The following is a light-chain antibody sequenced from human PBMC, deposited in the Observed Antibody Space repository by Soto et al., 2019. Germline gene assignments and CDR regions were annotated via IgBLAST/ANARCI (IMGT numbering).Light chain of an antibody. CDR2: GAS. CDR3: QQYGSSPRT. Sequence: ELVLTQSPGTLSLSPGERATLSCRASPSVSSSYLAWYQQKPGQAPRRLIYGASSRATGIPDRFSGSGSGTDFTLTISSLEPEDFAVYYGQQYGSSPRTFGQGTKVDIK. CDR1: PSVSSSY. V-gene: IGKV3-20*01. J-gene: IGKJ1*01.